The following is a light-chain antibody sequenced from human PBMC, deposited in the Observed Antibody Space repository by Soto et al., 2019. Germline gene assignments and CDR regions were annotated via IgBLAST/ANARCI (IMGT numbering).Light chain of an antibody. CDR3: HQYNSWPPYT. V-gene: IGKV3-15*01. Sequence: EVIMTQSPATLSVSPGERATLSCRASQSVRSNLAWYQQKPGQAPRLLIYGASTRATDVPARFSGSGSGTEFTLTISSLQSEEFAVYYCHQYNSWPPYTFGQGTKLEIK. CDR1: QSVRSN. CDR2: GAS. J-gene: IGKJ2*01.